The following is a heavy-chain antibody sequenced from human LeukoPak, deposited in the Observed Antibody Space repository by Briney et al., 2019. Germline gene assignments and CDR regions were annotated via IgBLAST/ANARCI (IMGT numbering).Heavy chain of an antibody. Sequence: SETLSLTCTVSGGSISSGSYYWSWIRQPAGKGLEWIGRIYTSGSTNYNPSLKSRVTISVDTSKNQFSLKLSSVTAADAAVYYCARAHYYDSSGYWWFDPWGQGTLVTVSS. J-gene: IGHJ5*02. CDR1: GGSISSGSYY. CDR3: ARAHYYDSSGYWWFDP. D-gene: IGHD3-22*01. CDR2: IYTSGST. V-gene: IGHV4-61*02.